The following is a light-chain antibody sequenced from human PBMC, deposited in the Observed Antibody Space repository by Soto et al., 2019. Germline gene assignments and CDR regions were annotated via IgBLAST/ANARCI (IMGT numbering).Light chain of an antibody. CDR3: TSYTRSDIGV. V-gene: IGLV2-14*01. J-gene: IGLJ3*02. CDR1: SSDVGGYDF. Sequence: QSALTQPASVSGSPGQSITISCTGTSSDVGGYDFVSWYQQRPGKAPKLIIYDVSNRPSGVSNRFSGSKSGNTASLTISGLEADEEADYYCTSYTRSDIGVFGGGTKLTVL. CDR2: DVS.